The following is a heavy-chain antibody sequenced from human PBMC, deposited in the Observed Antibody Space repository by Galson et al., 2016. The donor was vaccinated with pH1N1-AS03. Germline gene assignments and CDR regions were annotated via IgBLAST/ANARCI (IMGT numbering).Heavy chain of an antibody. CDR3: AKDTGRLTTYYYGIDV. Sequence: SLRLSCAASGFIFDNYAMHWVRQAPGKGLEWVSGISWKSGYIAYADSVKGRFTISRDNARNALHLQMNSLRPEDTGLYYCAKDTGRLTTYYYGIDVWGQGTTVTVSS. J-gene: IGHJ6*02. CDR2: ISWKSGYI. V-gene: IGHV3-9*01. D-gene: IGHD4-11*01. CDR1: GFIFDNYA.